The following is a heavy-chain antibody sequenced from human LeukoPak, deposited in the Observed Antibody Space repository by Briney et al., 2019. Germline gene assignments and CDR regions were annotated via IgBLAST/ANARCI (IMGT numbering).Heavy chain of an antibody. J-gene: IGHJ4*02. Sequence: PGGSLRLSCAASGFTFSSYAMSWVRQAPGKGLEWVSAISGSGGSTYHADSVKGRFTISRDNSKNTLYLQMNSLRAEDTAVYYCAEGGKYSGSYWIDYWGQGTLVTVSS. CDR2: ISGSGGST. CDR3: AEGGKYSGSYWIDY. V-gene: IGHV3-23*01. D-gene: IGHD1-26*01. CDR1: GFTFSSYA.